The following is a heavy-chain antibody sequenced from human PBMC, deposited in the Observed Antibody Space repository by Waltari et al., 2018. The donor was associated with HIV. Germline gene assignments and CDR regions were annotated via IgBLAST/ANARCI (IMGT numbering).Heavy chain of an antibody. Sequence: QVQLQESGPGLVKPSETLSLTCTVSGGSISSHYWSWIRQPPGKGLEWIGYIYHSGSTNYNPSLMSRFTISVDTSNNEFSLKLSSVTAADTAVYYCARGAALDYWGQGTLITVSS. D-gene: IGHD6-6*01. J-gene: IGHJ4*02. V-gene: IGHV4-59*11. CDR1: GGSISSHY. CDR3: ARGAALDY. CDR2: IYHSGST.